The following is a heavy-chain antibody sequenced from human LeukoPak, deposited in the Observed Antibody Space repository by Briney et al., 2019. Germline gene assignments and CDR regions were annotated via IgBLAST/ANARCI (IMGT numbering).Heavy chain of an antibody. D-gene: IGHD2-15*01. J-gene: IGHJ4*02. Sequence: SVKVSCKASGGTFSSFAISWVRQAPGQGLEWMGRIIPILGIANYAQKFQGRVTITADKSTSTAYMELSSLRSEDTAVYYCARDGWPTAIKFDYWGQGTLVTVSS. V-gene: IGHV1-69*04. CDR1: GGTFSSFA. CDR2: IIPILGIA. CDR3: ARDGWPTAIKFDY.